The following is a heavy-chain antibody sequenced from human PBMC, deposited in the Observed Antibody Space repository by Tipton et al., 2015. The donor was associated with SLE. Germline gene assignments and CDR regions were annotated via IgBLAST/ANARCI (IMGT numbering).Heavy chain of an antibody. J-gene: IGHJ4*02. CDR2: IYYSGST. CDR3: ARLTGDFDY. CDR1: GGSISSHC. D-gene: IGHD3-10*01. Sequence: TLSLTCTVSGGSISSHCWSWIRQPPGKGLEWIGYIYYSGSTNYNPSLKSRVTISVDTSKNQFSLKLSSVTAADTAVYYCARLTGDFDYWGQGTLVTVSS. V-gene: IGHV4-59*08.